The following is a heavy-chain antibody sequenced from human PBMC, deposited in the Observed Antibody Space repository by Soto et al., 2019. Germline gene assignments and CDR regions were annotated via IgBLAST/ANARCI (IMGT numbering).Heavy chain of an antibody. V-gene: IGHV3-21*01. J-gene: IGHJ5*02. D-gene: IGHD2-2*01. Sequence: GGSLRLSCAASGFTFSSYSMNWVRQAPGKGLEWVSSISSSSSYIYYADSVKGRFTISRDNAKNSLYLQMNSLRAEDTAVYYCARSPPRERPAAMLRWFDPWGQGTLVTVSS. CDR2: ISSSSSYI. CDR3: ARSPPRERPAAMLRWFDP. CDR1: GFTFSSYS.